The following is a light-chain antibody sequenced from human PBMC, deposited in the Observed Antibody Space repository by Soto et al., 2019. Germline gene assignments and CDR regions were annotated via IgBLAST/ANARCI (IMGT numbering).Light chain of an antibody. CDR2: NTN. CDR3: ATWDDSLSGVV. Sequence: QSVLTQPTSASGAPGQRFTISCSGSSSNIGGHAVSWYQQLPGAAPNLLIYNTNQRPSGVPDRFSGSRSGTSASLVISGLQSEDEGDFYCATWDDSLSGVVFGGGTKLTVL. CDR1: SSNIGGHA. V-gene: IGLV1-44*01. J-gene: IGLJ2*01.